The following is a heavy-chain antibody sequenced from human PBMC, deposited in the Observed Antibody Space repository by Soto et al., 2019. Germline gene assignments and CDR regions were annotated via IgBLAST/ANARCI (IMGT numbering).Heavy chain of an antibody. CDR2: ISVSSTYA. J-gene: IGHJ4*01. V-gene: IGHV3-11*05. CDR3: ARAVPYYPPGKPANFDT. Sequence: QVQLLESGGGLVKPGGSLRLSCAASGFTFSDYYMSWIRQAPGKGLECVAYISVSSTYANYVDSVEGRFTISRDNAKTSLFLKMTSLRAEAPAWYSCARAVPYYPPGKPANFDTWGQEAWSPSPQ. CDR1: GFTFSDYY. D-gene: IGHD3-10*01.